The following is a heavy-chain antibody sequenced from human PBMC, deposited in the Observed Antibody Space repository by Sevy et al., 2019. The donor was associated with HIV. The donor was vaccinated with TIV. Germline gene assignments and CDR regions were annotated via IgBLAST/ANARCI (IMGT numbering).Heavy chain of an antibody. D-gene: IGHD3-16*01. CDR2: ISYDGRNNK. Sequence: GGSLRLSCAAFGFTFSDHRMHWVHQAPGKGLEWVAVISYDGRNNKYNVASVKGRFTISRDNSKNTVYLQMNSLRPEETAIYYCAGGGGEILSSAFDYWGQGTLVTISS. CDR3: AGGGGEILSSAFDY. V-gene: IGHV3-30*03. J-gene: IGHJ4*02. CDR1: GFTFSDHR.